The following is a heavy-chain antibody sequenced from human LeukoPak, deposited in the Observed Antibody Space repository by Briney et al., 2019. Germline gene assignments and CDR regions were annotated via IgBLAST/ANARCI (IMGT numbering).Heavy chain of an antibody. CDR1: GLTFKSYA. V-gene: IGHV3-23*01. D-gene: IGHD4-17*01. Sequence: GGSLRLSCGACGLTFKSYAMRGVRHAPGKGLEWVSAISGSGCSTYYADSVKGRFTISRDNSKNTLYLQMNSLRAEDTAVYYCAGTTVTTPGYYYYGMDVCGQGTTVTVSS. CDR3: AGTTVTTPGYYYYGMDV. CDR2: ISGSGCST. J-gene: IGHJ6*02.